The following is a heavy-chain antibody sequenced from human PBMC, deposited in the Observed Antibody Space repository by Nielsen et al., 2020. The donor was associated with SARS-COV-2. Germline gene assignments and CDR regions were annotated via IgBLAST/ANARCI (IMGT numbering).Heavy chain of an antibody. D-gene: IGHD6-13*01. CDR2: ISYDGDNQ. V-gene: IGHV3-30*03. J-gene: IGHJ4*02. CDR3: ARDSGGDSTLDF. CDR1: GFIFRSYG. Sequence: GESLKISCAASGFIFRSYGMHWVRQAPGKGLEWVAVISYDGDNQYYADSVKGRFTISRDNSKNTLSLQMNNLRTEDTAVYFCARDSGGDSTLDFWGQGTLVTVSS.